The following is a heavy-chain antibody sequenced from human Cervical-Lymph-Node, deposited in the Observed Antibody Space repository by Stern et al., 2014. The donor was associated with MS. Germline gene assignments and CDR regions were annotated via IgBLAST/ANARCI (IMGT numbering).Heavy chain of an antibody. J-gene: IGHJ6*02. V-gene: IGHV1-46*01. CDR2: IHPAGGST. Sequence: QVQLVQSGAEVKKPGASVKVSCKASGDTFTTYSIHWVRQAPGQGLEWMGIIHPAGGSTNYAQRFQGRVTMTRDTSTSTVYMQLSSLRSEDTAVYYCAREPYYGSGAHYYGLDVWGQGTTVTVSS. CDR3: AREPYYGSGAHYYGLDV. D-gene: IGHD3-10*01. CDR1: GDTFTTYS.